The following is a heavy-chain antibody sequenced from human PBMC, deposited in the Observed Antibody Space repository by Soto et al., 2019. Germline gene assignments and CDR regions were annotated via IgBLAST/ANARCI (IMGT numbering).Heavy chain of an antibody. CDR1: GGSISSSTYY. J-gene: IGHJ4*02. V-gene: IGHV4-39*02. CDR2: IYYTGTT. CDR3: SRERESASEH. Sequence: PSETLSLTCTVSGGSISSSTYYWGWIRQPPGKGLEWIASIYYTGTTYYNPSLKSRVTISVDTFKNHFSLKLSSVTAADTAVYYCSRERESASEHWGQGTLVTVSS.